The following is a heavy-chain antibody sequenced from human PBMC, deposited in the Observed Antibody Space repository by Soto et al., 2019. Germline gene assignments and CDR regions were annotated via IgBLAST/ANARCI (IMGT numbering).Heavy chain of an antibody. V-gene: IGHV1-69*02. Sequence: SVKVSCKASGGTFSSYTISWVRQAPGQGLEWMGRIIPILGIANYAQKFQGRVTITADKSTSTAYMELSSLRSEDTAVYYCARANKGYSYASYYYYYMDVWGKGTTVTVSS. CDR3: ARANKGYSYASYYYYYMDV. CDR1: GGTFSSYT. CDR2: IIPILGIA. J-gene: IGHJ6*03. D-gene: IGHD5-18*01.